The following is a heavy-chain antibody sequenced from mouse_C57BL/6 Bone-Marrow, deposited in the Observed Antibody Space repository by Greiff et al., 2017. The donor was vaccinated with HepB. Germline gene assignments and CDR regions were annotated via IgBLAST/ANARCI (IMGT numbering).Heavy chain of an antibody. CDR2: ILPSIGRT. Sequence: QVQLQQSGSELRSPGSSVKLSCKDFDSEVFPIAYMSWVRQKPGHGFEWIGGILPSIGRTIYGEKFEDKATLDADTLSNTAYLELNSLTSEDSAIYYCARGRYDYAAWFAYWGQGTLVTVSA. V-gene: IGHV15-2*01. CDR1: DSEVFPIAY. D-gene: IGHD2-4*01. J-gene: IGHJ3*01. CDR3: ARGRYDYAAWFAY.